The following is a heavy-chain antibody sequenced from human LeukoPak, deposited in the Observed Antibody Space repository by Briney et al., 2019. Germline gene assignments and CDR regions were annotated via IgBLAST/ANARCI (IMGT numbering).Heavy chain of an antibody. CDR1: GYTFTGYY. Sequence: ASVKVSCKASGYTFTGYYIHWVRQAPGQGLEWMGWINPNSGGTNYAQKFQGRVTMTRDTSISTAYMELSRLRSDDTAVYYCARVRVRYSYGFFVSGFDYWGQGTLVTVSS. D-gene: IGHD5-18*01. CDR2: INPNSGGT. CDR3: ARVRVRYSYGFFVSGFDY. V-gene: IGHV1-2*02. J-gene: IGHJ4*02.